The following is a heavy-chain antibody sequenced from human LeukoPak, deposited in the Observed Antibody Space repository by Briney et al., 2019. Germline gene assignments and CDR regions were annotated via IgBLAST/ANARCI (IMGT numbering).Heavy chain of an antibody. CDR2: IRQDGSEK. CDR3: ARVGGSWELIL. J-gene: IGHJ4*02. V-gene: IGHV3-7*01. D-gene: IGHD1-26*01. Sequence: GGSLRLSCAPSGFTFGNQWMSEVRQAPGKGLEWVANIRQDGSEKFYADSVKGGFTISRDNDKTSLYRQRNRLRGEDTAVYFCARVGGSWELILWGQGNLGTVS. CDR1: GFTFGNQW.